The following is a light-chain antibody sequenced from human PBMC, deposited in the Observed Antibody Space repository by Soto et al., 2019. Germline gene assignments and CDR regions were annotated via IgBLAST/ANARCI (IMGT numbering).Light chain of an antibody. CDR1: QSVSSK. CDR3: QQYNNWPGT. V-gene: IGKV3-15*01. Sequence: EIVLTQSPGTLSVSPGERATLSCRASQSVSSKLAWYQQKPGQAPRLLFYGASTGATGIPARFSGSGSETEFTLSIGSLQSEDFAVYYCQQYNNWPGTFGQGTKV. CDR2: GAS. J-gene: IGKJ1*01.